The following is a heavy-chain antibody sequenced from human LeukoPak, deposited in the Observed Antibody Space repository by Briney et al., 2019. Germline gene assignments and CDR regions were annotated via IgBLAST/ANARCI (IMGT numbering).Heavy chain of an antibody. CDR3: AKLYYDFWSGYPYYFDY. CDR1: GFTFSRNW. Sequence: GGSLRLSCGVSGFTFSRNWMTWVRQAPGKGLEWVSAVSGSGHDTYYADSVKGRFTISRDNSKSTLYLQMNSLRAEDTAVYYCAKLYYDFWSGYPYYFDYWGQGTLVTVSS. V-gene: IGHV3-23*01. J-gene: IGHJ4*02. D-gene: IGHD3-3*01. CDR2: VSGSGHDT.